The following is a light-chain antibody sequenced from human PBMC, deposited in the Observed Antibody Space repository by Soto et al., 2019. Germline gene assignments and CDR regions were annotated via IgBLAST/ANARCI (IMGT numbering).Light chain of an antibody. V-gene: IGLV1-40*01. CDR3: QSYDSSLSVYV. CDR2: GNS. CDR1: SSNIGAGYD. Sequence: QAVVTQPPSVSGAPGQRVTISCTGSSSNIGAGYDVHWYQQLPGTAPKLLIYGNSNRPSGVPDRFSGSKSGTSASLAITGLQAEHEADYYCQSYDSSLSVYVFGTGTKLTVL. J-gene: IGLJ1*01.